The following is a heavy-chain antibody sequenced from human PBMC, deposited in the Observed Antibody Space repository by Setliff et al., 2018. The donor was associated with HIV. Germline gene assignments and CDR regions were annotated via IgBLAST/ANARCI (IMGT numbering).Heavy chain of an antibody. V-gene: IGHV3-23*01. CDR2: ISGSGDST. CDR3: AKDPISWELRPTYFDD. D-gene: IGHD1-7*01. Sequence: PGGSLRLSCAASGFTFNSYSMNWVRQAPGKGLEWVSIISGSGDSTYYADSVKGRFTISRDNSKNTVYLQMKSLRAEDTAVYYCAKDPISWELRPTYFDDWGQGTLVTVSS. J-gene: IGHJ4*02. CDR1: GFTFNSYS.